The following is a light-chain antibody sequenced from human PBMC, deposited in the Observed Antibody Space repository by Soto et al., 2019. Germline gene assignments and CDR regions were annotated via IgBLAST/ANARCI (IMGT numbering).Light chain of an antibody. J-gene: IGKJ1*01. CDR2: GAS. CDR1: QSVSNNY. CDR3: QQYGSSGT. V-gene: IGKV3-20*01. Sequence: EIVLTQSPGTLSLSPGERATLSCRASQSVSNNYLAWYQQKPGQAPRLLIYGASNRATGIPDRFSGSGSGTVFTPTISRLEPEDFAVYYCQQYGSSGTFGQGTKVDIK.